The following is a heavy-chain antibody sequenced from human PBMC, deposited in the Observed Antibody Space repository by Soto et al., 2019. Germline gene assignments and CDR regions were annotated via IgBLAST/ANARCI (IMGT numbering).Heavy chain of an antibody. V-gene: IGHV3-30*03. Sequence: GGSLRLSCAASGFTFSDYVMHWVGQSPGKGPEWLAVISYDGTTQHYADSVKGRFTISRDNFKNTLHLQINSLRAEDTAVYYCAGTEIVVVPAAIRDYYGMDVWGQGTTVTVSS. J-gene: IGHJ6*02. D-gene: IGHD2-2*01. CDR2: ISYDGTTQ. CDR3: AGTEIVVVPAAIRDYYGMDV. CDR1: GFTFSDYV.